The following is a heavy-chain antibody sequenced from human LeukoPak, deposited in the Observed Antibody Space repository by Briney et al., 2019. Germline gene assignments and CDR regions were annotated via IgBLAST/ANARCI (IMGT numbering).Heavy chain of an antibody. CDR2: ISGIGGST. V-gene: IGHV3-23*01. Sequence: GGSLRLSCAASGVTFSSYAMSGVRQAPGKGLECGSAISGIGGSTYYADSVKGRFTISRDNSKNSLYLQRNSLRAEDTTVYYCAKDTLGDYVFDYWGQGTLVTVSS. J-gene: IGHJ4*02. D-gene: IGHD4-17*01. CDR1: GVTFSSYA. CDR3: AKDTLGDYVFDY.